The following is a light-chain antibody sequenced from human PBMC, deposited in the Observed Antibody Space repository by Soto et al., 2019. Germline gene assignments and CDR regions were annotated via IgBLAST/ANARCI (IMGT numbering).Light chain of an antibody. CDR1: SSNIGSNY. J-gene: IGLJ1*01. CDR2: RNN. Sequence: QSVLTQPPSASGTPGRRVTISCSGSSSNIGSNYVYWYQQLPGTAPKLLIYRNNQRPSGVPDRFSGSKSGTSASLAISGLRSEDEADYYCAAWDDSLSGPVFGTGTKVTVL. V-gene: IGLV1-47*01. CDR3: AAWDDSLSGPV.